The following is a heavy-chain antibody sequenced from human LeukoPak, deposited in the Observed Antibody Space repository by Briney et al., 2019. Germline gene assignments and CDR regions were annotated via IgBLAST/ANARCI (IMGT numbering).Heavy chain of an antibody. D-gene: IGHD6-19*01. CDR1: GFTFSKYW. J-gene: IGHJ4*02. CDR2: INTDGTVT. Sequence: GGSLRLSCAASGFTFSKYWMLWVRQAPGKGLESVSRINTDGTVTTYADSVKGRFTVSRDNAHNPMFLQMNSVRDEDTAVYYCATKQWLAPPPDSWGQGTPVTVSS. CDR3: ATKQWLAPPPDS. V-gene: IGHV3-74*01.